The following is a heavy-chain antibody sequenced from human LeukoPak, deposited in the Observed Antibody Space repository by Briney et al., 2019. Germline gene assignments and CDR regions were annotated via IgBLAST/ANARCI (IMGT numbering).Heavy chain of an antibody. CDR2: ISAYNGNT. J-gene: IGHJ4*02. CDR3: ARGSYYYDSSGYYAELDY. D-gene: IGHD3-22*01. CDR1: GYTFTSYG. V-gene: IGHV1-18*01. Sequence: ASVKVSCKASGYTFTSYGISWVRQAPGQGLEWMGWISAYNGNTNYAQKLQGRVTMTTDTSTSTAYMELRSLRSDDTAVYYCARGSYYYDSSGYYAELDYWGQGTLVTVSS.